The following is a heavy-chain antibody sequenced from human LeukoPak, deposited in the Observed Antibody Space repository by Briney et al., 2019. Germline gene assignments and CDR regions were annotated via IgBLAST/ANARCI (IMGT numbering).Heavy chain of an antibody. CDR1: GGSISSGSYY. D-gene: IGHD3-22*01. CDR3: ARNDYDSRGYYSDY. V-gene: IGHV4-61*02. J-gene: IGHJ4*02. CDR2: IYTSGST. Sequence: SQTLSLTCTVSGGSISSGSYYWSWIRQPAGKGLEWIGRIYTSGSTNYNPSLKSRVTISVDTSKNQFSLKLSSVTAADTAVYYCARNDYDSRGYYSDYGGQGTLVTVSS.